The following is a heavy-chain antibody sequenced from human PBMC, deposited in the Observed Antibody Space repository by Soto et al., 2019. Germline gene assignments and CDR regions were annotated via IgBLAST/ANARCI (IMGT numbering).Heavy chain of an antibody. CDR1: GFTFSIYS. J-gene: IGHJ4*02. D-gene: IGHD5-12*01. CDR2: ISYSSDYI. V-gene: IGHV3-21*01. Sequence: PGGSLRLSCAASGFTFSIYSMAWVRQAPGKGLEWLSSISYSSDYIYYADSVKGRFTISRDNAKYSLYLQMNSLRAEDTAVYYCARSPGRDGYNHFEYWGQGILVTVSS. CDR3: ARSPGRDGYNHFEY.